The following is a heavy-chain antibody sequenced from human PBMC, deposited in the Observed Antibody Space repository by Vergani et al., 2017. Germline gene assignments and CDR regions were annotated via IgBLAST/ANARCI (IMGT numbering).Heavy chain of an antibody. CDR1: GFTFSSYS. CDR3: AGDRYYLDSGRYPYFYYYGLDV. V-gene: IGHV3-21*01. Sequence: EVQLVESGGGLVKRGGSLRLSCAASGFTFSSYSMNWVRQAPGKGLEWVSSISSSSSYIHYSDSLEGRFTISRDNAKSSLYLQMNSLRAEDTGVYYCAGDRYYLDSGRYPYFYYYGLDVWGQGAAVTDS. D-gene: IGHD3-10*01. CDR2: ISSSSSYI. J-gene: IGHJ6*02.